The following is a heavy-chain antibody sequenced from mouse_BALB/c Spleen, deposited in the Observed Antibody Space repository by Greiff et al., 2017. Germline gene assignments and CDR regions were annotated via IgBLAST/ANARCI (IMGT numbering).Heavy chain of an antibody. CDR2: ISSGGSYT. Sequence: EVKLMESGGGLVKPGGSLKLSCAASGFTFSSYAMSWVRQSPEKRLEWVAEISSGGSYTYYPDTVTGRFTISRDNAKNTLYLEMSSLRSEDTAMYYCARYGYDGAMDYWGQGTSVTVSS. CDR3: ARYGYDGAMDY. D-gene: IGHD1-2*01. J-gene: IGHJ4*01. V-gene: IGHV5-9-4*01. CDR1: GFTFSSYA.